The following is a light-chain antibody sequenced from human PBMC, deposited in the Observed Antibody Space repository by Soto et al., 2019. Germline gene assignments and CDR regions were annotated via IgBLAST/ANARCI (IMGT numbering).Light chain of an antibody. CDR1: ESVSSK. CDR3: QQYNNWPIT. J-gene: IGKJ5*01. V-gene: IGKV3-15*01. CDR2: GAS. Sequence: EILMTQSPATLSVSPGERATLSFRASESVSSKLAWYQHKPGQAPRLLFYGASTRATDIPARFSGSGSGTDFTLTISSLQSEDFAIYYCQQYNNWPITFGQGTRLEIK.